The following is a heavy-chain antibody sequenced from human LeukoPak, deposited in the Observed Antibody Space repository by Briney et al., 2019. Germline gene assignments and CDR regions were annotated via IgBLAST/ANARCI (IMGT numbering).Heavy chain of an antibody. V-gene: IGHV1-18*01. CDR1: GYTFTSYG. CDR2: ISAYNGNT. Sequence: ASVKVSCTASGYTFTSYGISWVRQAPGQGLEWMGWISAYNGNTNYAQKLQGRVTMTTDTSTSTAYMELRSLRSDDTAVYYCARDLFAYYDFWSGYTNWFDPWGQGTLVTVSS. CDR3: ARDLFAYYDFWSGYTNWFDP. J-gene: IGHJ5*02. D-gene: IGHD3-3*01.